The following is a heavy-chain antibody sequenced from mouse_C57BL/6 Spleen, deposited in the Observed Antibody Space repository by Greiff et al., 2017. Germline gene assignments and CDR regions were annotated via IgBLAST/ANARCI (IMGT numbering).Heavy chain of an antibody. D-gene: IGHD2-1*01. J-gene: IGHJ4*01. CDR2: ISDSGSYT. Sequence: EVKVVQPGGGLVKPGGSLKLSCAASGFTFSSYAMPWVRQTPEKRLEWVATISDSGSYTYYPHNVKGRFTISRDNAKNNLYLQMSHLKSEATAMCYSGRYYGSLYYAMDYWGQGTSVTVSS. CDR3: GRYYGSLYYAMDY. CDR1: GFTFSSYA. V-gene: IGHV5-4*03.